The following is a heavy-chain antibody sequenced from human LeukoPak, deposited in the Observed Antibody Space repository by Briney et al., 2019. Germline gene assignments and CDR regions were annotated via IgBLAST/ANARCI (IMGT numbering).Heavy chain of an antibody. CDR2: ISVSSGTT. J-gene: IGHJ4*02. Sequence: GGSLRLSCAASGFTFSSYAMSWVRQAPGKGLEWVSVISVSSGTTYYADSVKGRFTISRDNSKSTLYLQMNSLRAEDAATYYCAKERLVSHTAGFDSWGQGTLVTVSS. D-gene: IGHD2-8*02. CDR3: AKERLVSHTAGFDS. V-gene: IGHV3-23*01. CDR1: GFTFSSYA.